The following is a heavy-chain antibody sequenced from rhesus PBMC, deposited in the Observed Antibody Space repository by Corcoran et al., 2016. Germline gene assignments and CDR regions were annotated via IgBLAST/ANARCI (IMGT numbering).Heavy chain of an antibody. V-gene: IGHV4-169*01. J-gene: IGHJ4*01. Sequence: QLQLQESGPGLVKPSETMSFTCAVSGGSISRCFWSWIRQAPGKGMDWIGYLYGSGSSTNYNPSLKSRVTLSVDTSKNQFSLKLSSVTAADTAVYYCARMVAGTIRVDYWGQGVLVTVSS. CDR1: GGSISRCF. CDR2: LYGSGSST. D-gene: IGHD1-1-1*01. CDR3: ARMVAGTIRVDY.